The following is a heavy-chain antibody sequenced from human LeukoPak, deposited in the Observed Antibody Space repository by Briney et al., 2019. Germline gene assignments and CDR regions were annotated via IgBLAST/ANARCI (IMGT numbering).Heavy chain of an antibody. CDR1: GFTFSSYS. CDR3: ARGGNFDP. D-gene: IGHD2/OR15-2a*01. CDR2: ISSRSSYI. V-gene: IGHV3-21*01. J-gene: IGHJ5*02. Sequence: PGGSLSLSCAASGFTFSSYSMNWVRQAPGKGLGWVSSISSRSSYIYYADSVKGRFTISRDNAKNSLYLQMNSLRAEDTAVYYCARGGNFDPWGQGTLVTVSS.